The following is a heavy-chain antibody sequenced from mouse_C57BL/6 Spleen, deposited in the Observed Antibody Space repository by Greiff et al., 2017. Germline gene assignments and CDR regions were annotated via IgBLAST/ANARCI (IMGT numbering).Heavy chain of an antibody. CDR2: INPSSGYT. CDR1: GYTFTSYW. D-gene: IGHD2-5*01. J-gene: IGHJ4*01. CDR3: ARDNYSNYGAMDY. Sequence: QVQLKESGAELAKPGASVKLSCKASGYTFTSYWMHWVKQRPGQGLEWIGYINPSSGYTKYNQKFKDKATLTADKSSSTAYMQLSSLTYEDSAVYYCARDNYSNYGAMDYWGQGTSVTVSS. V-gene: IGHV1-7*01.